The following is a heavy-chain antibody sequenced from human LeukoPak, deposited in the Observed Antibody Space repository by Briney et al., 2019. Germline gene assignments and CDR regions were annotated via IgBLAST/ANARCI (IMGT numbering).Heavy chain of an antibody. CDR2: IYYSGST. V-gene: IGHV4-61*05. J-gene: IGHJ5*02. CDR3: ARVPWIQLRYNWFDP. D-gene: IGHD5-18*01. Sequence: SETLSLTCTVSGGSISSSRYYWGWIRQPPGKGLEWIGYIYYSGSTNYNPSHKSRVTISVDTSKNQFSLKLSSVTAADTAVYYCARVPWIQLRYNWFDPWGQGTLVTVSS. CDR1: GGSISSSRYY.